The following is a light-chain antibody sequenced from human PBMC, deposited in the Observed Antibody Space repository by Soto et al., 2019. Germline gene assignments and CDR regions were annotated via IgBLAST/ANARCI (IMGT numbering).Light chain of an antibody. CDR2: NDK. Sequence: SYELTQPPSVSVAPGQTASISCGGDNIESKSVHWYQQKPGQAPILVLYNDKDRPSGIPERFSGSNSGNTATLSITRVEGGEEADYYCQVWDTRSDHWVFGGGTKLTVL. CDR1: NIESKS. V-gene: IGLV3-21*02. J-gene: IGLJ3*02. CDR3: QVWDTRSDHWV.